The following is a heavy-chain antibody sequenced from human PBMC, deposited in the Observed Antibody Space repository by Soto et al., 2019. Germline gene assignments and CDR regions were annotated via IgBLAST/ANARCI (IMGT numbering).Heavy chain of an antibody. Sequence: PSETLSLTCAVYGGSFSGYYWSWIRQPPGKGLEWIGEINHSGSTNYNPSLKSRVTISVDTSKNQFSLKLSSVTAADTAVYYCARGGGYCSGGSCLDAFDIWGQGTMVTVSS. CDR3: ARGGGYCSGGSCLDAFDI. CDR1: GGSFSGYY. J-gene: IGHJ3*02. CDR2: INHSGST. D-gene: IGHD2-15*01. V-gene: IGHV4-34*01.